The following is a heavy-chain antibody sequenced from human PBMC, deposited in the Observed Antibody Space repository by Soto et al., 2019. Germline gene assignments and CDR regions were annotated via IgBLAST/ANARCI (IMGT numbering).Heavy chain of an antibody. CDR3: VRTVAVAGTNVPDYFDH. J-gene: IGHJ4*02. CDR2: SHQSGIT. Sequence: AETLSLTSAVSGYAISNGYYLGAVRHPPGKVLEWIGDSHQSGITHHSPSLKGRVITSMLTSKNQFSLDLISVTAADTAVYYCVRTVAVAGTNVPDYFDHWGQGIQVTVSS. CDR1: GYAISNGYY. V-gene: IGHV4-38-2*01. D-gene: IGHD6-19*01.